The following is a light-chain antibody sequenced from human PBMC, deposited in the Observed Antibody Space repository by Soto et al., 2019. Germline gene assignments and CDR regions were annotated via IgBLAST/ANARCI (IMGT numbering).Light chain of an antibody. CDR2: DVS. Sequence: QSALTQPASVSGSPGLSITISCTGTSSDVGAYDYVSWYQQHPGEVPKLMIFDVSDRPSGVSNRFSGSKSGNTASLTISGLQAEDEADYYCSSFTTSTSYVFGTGTKVTVL. J-gene: IGLJ1*01. CDR1: SSDVGAYDY. V-gene: IGLV2-14*03. CDR3: SSFTTSTSYV.